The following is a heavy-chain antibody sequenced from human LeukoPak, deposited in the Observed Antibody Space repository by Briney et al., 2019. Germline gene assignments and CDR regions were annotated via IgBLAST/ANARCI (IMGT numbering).Heavy chain of an antibody. CDR1: GFTFSSYA. V-gene: IGHV3-30-3*01. D-gene: IGHD2/OR15-2a*01. CDR3: ASFRQVLDY. CDR2: ISYDGSNK. Sequence: QAGGSLRLSCAASGFTFSSYAMHWVRQAPGKGLEWVAVISYDGSNKYYADSVKGRFTISRDNSKNTLYLQMNSLRAEDTAAYYCASFRQVLDYWGQGTLVTVSS. J-gene: IGHJ4*02.